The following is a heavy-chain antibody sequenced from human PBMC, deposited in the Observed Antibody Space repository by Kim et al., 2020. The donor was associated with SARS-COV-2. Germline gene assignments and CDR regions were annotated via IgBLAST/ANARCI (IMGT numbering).Heavy chain of an antibody. D-gene: IGHD1-26*01. J-gene: IGHJ3*02. V-gene: IGHV1-18*01. CDR3: AIPTEKERWLRNPDVFDI. Sequence: ASVKVSCKASGYTFTSYSISWVRQAPGQGLEWMGWISAYNGKTNYAQKLQGRVTMTTDTSTSTAYMELRSLRSDDTAVYYCAIPTEKERWLRNPDVFDIWGQGTMVTVSS. CDR2: ISAYNGKT. CDR1: GYTFTSYS.